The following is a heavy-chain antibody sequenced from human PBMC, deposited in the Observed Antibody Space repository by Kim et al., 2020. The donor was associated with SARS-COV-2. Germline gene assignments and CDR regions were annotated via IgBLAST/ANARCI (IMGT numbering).Heavy chain of an antibody. V-gene: IGHV4-59*08. Sequence: SETLSLTCTVSPGSMNSYYWSWIRQSPGKGLECIGNIYYSGNTNYNLSLKSRVIISVDTSKNQFSLKVNSVITVDTAGYYCLKYRMCCNRFEPGGTGNP. CDR1: PGSMNSYY. J-gene: IGHJ5*02. CDR2: IYYSGNT. CDR3: LKYRMCCNRFEP. D-gene: IGHD6-6*01.